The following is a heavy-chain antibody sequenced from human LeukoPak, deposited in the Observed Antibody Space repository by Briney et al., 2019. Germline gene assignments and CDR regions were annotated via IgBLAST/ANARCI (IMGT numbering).Heavy chain of an antibody. D-gene: IGHD2-2*01. Sequence: SGTTLVNPTQTLTLTCTFSGFSLSTSGVGVGWIRQPPGKALEWLALIYWNDDKRYSPSLKSRLTITKDTSKNQVVLTMTNMDPVDTATYYCARTPRIPGDQIRIVVVPAATAYFDYWGQGTLVTVSS. CDR2: IYWNDDK. CDR3: ARTPRIPGDQIRIVVVPAATAYFDY. V-gene: IGHV2-5*01. J-gene: IGHJ4*02. CDR1: GFSLSTSGVG.